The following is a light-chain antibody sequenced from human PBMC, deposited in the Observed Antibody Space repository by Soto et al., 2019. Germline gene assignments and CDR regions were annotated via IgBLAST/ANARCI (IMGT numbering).Light chain of an antibody. V-gene: IGKV3-20*01. CDR2: GVF. Sequence: ENVLTQSPGTVSLSPGERATLSCRASQGVTSTHLAWYQQKPGQAPRLLIYGVFNRATGIPDRFSGSGSGTDFTLTISRLEPEDSAVYFCQHYDGSPLTFGQGTKLEIK. J-gene: IGKJ2*01. CDR3: QHYDGSPLT. CDR1: QGVTSTH.